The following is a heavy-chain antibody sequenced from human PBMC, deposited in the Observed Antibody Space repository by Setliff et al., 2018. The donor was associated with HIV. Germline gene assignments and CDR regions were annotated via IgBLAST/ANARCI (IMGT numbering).Heavy chain of an antibody. D-gene: IGHD2-21*02. CDR2: FDPENVET. J-gene: IGHJ4*02. V-gene: IGHV1-24*01. CDR3: ATDVLRGPGRVVTGRDY. Sequence: ASVKVSCKVSGYTLTELSMHWVRQAPGKGLEWMGRFDPENVETIYAHKFQGRVTMTEDTSTDTAYMDLSSLRSEDTAFYYCATDVLRGPGRVVTGRDYWGQGTLVTV. CDR1: GYTLTELS.